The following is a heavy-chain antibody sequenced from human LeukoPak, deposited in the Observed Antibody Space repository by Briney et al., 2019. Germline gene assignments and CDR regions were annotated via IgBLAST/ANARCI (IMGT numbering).Heavy chain of an antibody. CDR2: ITSSSSYI. V-gene: IGHV3-21*01. D-gene: IGHD2-15*01. J-gene: IGHJ4*02. CDR3: ARDKVDDY. Sequence: PGGSLRLSCAASGFTFSSYSMSWVRQAPGKGLEWVSSITSSSSYIYYADSLKGRFTISRDNAQNSLYLQMDSLRAEDTAVYYCARDKVDDYWGQGTLVTVSS. CDR1: GFTFSSYS.